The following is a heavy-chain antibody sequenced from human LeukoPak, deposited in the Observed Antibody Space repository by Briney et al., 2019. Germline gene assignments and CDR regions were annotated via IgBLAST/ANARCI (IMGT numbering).Heavy chain of an antibody. Sequence: GGSLRLSCAASGFTVSSNYMIWVRQAPGKGLEWVSVIYGGGTTYYADSVQGRFTISRDNSKNTVYLQMNSLRAEDTAVYYCARGTIQLWWDYWGQGTLVTVSS. V-gene: IGHV3-53*01. CDR3: ARGTIQLWWDY. CDR2: IYGGGTT. CDR1: GFTVSSNY. J-gene: IGHJ4*02. D-gene: IGHD5-18*01.